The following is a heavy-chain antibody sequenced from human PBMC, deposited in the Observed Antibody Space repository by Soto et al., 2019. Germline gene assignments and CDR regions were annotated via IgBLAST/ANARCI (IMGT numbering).Heavy chain of an antibody. CDR1: GFTFSSYS. V-gene: IGHV3-21*01. D-gene: IGHD3-3*01. CDR2: ISSSSSYI. CDR3: ARLDTIFGVVLDAFDI. Sequence: EVQLVESGGGLVKPGGSLRLSCAASGFTFSSYSMNWVRQAPGKGLEWVSSISSSSSYIYYADSVKGRFTISRDNAKNSLYLQMNSLRAEDTAVYYCARLDTIFGVVLDAFDIWGQGTMVTVSS. J-gene: IGHJ3*02.